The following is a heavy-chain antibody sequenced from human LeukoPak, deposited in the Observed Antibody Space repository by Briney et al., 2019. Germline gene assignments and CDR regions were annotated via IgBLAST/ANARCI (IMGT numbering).Heavy chain of an antibody. D-gene: IGHD4-23*01. V-gene: IGHV4-59*08. CDR2: IYYSGST. CDR3: ARTTVVPLSEYYFDY. J-gene: IGHJ4*02. Sequence: SETLSLTCTVSGGSISSYYWSWIRQPPGKGLEWIGYIYYSGSTNYNPSLKSRVTISVDTSKNQFSLKVSSVTAADTAVYYCARTTVVPLSEYYFDYWGQGTLVTVSS. CDR1: GGSISSYY.